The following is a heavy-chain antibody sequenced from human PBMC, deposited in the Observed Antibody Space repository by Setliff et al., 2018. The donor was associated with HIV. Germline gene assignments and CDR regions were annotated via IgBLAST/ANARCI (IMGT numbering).Heavy chain of an antibody. CDR3: AREDGLYGMDV. D-gene: IGHD2-8*01. J-gene: IGHJ6*02. V-gene: IGHV3-48*03. Sequence: GGSLRFSCAASGFTFSTYEMNWVRQAPGKGLEWVSYISSSGSTIYYADPVKGRFTISRDNAKNSLYLQMNSLRAEDTAVYYCAREDGLYGMDVWGQGTTVTVSS. CDR1: GFTFSTYE. CDR2: ISSSGSTI.